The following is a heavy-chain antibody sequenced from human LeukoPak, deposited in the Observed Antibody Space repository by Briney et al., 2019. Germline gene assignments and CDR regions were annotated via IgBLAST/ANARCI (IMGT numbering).Heavy chain of an antibody. CDR3: ARVGYSSGWYSGKDY. V-gene: IGHV1-18*01. J-gene: IGHJ4*02. Sequence: GASVKVFCKASGYTFTSYGISWVRQAPGQGLAWMGWTSAYNGNTNYAQKLQGRVTMTTDTSTSTAYMELRSLRSDDTAVYYCARVGYSSGWYSGKDYWGQGTLVTVSS. CDR1: GYTFTSYG. D-gene: IGHD6-19*01. CDR2: TSAYNGNT.